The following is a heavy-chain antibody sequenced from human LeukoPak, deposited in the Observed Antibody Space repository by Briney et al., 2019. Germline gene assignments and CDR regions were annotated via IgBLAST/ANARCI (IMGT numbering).Heavy chain of an antibody. J-gene: IGHJ4*02. CDR2: IIPILGIA. V-gene: IGHV1-69*04. CDR3: ARRSSGWYLDY. Sequence: SVKVSCKASGGTFSSYAISWVRQAPGQGLEWMGRIIPILGIANYAQKFQGRVTITADKSTSTAYMELSSLKASDTAMYYCARRSSGWYLDYWGQGTLVTVSS. CDR1: GGTFSSYA. D-gene: IGHD6-19*01.